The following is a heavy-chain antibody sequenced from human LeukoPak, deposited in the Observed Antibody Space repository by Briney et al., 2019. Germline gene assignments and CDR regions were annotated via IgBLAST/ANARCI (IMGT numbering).Heavy chain of an antibody. J-gene: IGHJ4*02. CDR2: VNSDGSGT. Sequence: GGSLRLSCAASGFSFSSNWMHWVRQAPGKGLVWVSRVNSDGSGTSYADSVKGRFTIFRDNAKNTLYLQMNSLRAEDTAVYYCATSLGPLTDYWGRGTLVTVSS. V-gene: IGHV3-74*01. CDR3: ATSLGPLTDY. D-gene: IGHD7-27*01. CDR1: GFSFSSNW.